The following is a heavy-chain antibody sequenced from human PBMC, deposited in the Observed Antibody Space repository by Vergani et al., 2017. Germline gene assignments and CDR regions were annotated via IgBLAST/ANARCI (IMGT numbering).Heavy chain of an antibody. CDR3: ARMPTTKNSSGWSGFDY. V-gene: IGHV4-59*01. CDR1: GGSISSYY. D-gene: IGHD6-19*01. CDR2: IYYSGST. Sequence: QVQLQESGPGLVKPSETLSLTCTVSGGSISSYYWSWIRQPPGKGLEWIGYIYYSGSTNYNPSLKSRVTISVDTSKNQFSLKLSSVTAADTAVYYCARMPTTKNSSGWSGFDYWGQGTLVTVSS. J-gene: IGHJ4*02.